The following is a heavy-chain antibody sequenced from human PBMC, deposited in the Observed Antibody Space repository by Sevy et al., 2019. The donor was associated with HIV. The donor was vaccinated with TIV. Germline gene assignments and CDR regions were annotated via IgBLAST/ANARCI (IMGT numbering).Heavy chain of an antibody. V-gene: IGHV4-59*08. J-gene: IGHJ4*02. CDR2: IYYNGHI. CDR3: AGENAWGRGYS. CDR1: GGSITSLY. D-gene: IGHD1-26*01. Sequence: SETLSLTCTVSGGSITSLYWNWIRQPPGKGLEWIANIYYNGHINYNPPLKRRVTLSLDTSKNQCSLRLSSGTAADTAMYYCAGENAWGRGYSWGQGTLVTVSS.